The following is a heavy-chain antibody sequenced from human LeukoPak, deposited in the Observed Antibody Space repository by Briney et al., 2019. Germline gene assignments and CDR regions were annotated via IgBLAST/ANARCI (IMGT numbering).Heavy chain of an antibody. CDR2: THYSGST. D-gene: IGHD6-13*01. Sequence: SETLSLTCTVFGSSIRSGYYWSWIRQPPEKGLEWIGYTHYSGSTKYNPSLESRLTMSLDTSKNQFSLRLSSVTAADTAVYFCARGAAGTGAADYWGQGTLVTVSS. CDR1: GSSIRSGYY. J-gene: IGHJ4*02. CDR3: ARGAAGTGAADY. V-gene: IGHV4-61*01.